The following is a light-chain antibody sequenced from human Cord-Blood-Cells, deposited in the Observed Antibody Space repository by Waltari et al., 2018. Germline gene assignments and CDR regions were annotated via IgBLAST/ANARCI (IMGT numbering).Light chain of an antibody. Sequence: EIVMTQSPATLSVSPGERATISCRASQSVSSNLAWYQQKPGKAPRLLIYGASTRATGIPARFSCSGCGTEFTLTISSLKSEDFAVYYCQQYNNWPPYSFGQGTKLEIK. V-gene: IGKV3-15*01. CDR3: QQYNNWPPYS. J-gene: IGKJ2*03. CDR1: QSVSSN. CDR2: GAS.